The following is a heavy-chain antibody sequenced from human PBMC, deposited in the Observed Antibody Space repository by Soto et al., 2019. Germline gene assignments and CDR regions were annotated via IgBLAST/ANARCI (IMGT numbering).Heavy chain of an antibody. Sequence: ASETLSLTCTVSGASISSRENYWRWIRQPQGKDLEWIGYISYTGSTNYNPSVRSRVIISMDTSKNQFSLKLKSVTAADTSVYYFARNSIQFLFDPWGQGTLVTVSS. CDR2: ISYTGST. CDR3: ARNSIQFLFDP. CDR1: GASISSRENY. D-gene: IGHD3-3*01. V-gene: IGHV4-30-4*01. J-gene: IGHJ5*02.